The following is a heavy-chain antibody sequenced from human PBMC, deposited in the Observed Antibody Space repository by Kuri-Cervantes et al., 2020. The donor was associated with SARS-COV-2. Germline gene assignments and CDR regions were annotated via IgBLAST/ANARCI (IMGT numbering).Heavy chain of an antibody. CDR3: ASSRGYSGYDLYYYYYMDV. CDR2: IKQDGSEK. CDR1: GFTFSSYG. D-gene: IGHD5-12*01. J-gene: IGHJ6*03. Sequence: GESLKISCAASGFTFSSYGMSWVRQAPGKGLEWVANIKQDGSEKYYVDSVKGRFTISRDNAENSLYLQMNSLRAEDTAVYYCASSRGYSGYDLYYYYYMDVWGKGTTVTVSS. V-gene: IGHV3-7*01.